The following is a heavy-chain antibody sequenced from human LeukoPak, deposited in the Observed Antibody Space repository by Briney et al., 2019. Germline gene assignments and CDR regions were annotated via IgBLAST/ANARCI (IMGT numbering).Heavy chain of an antibody. J-gene: IGHJ2*01. CDR3: ARSNWAYWYFDL. V-gene: IGHV3-23*01. Sequence: PGGSLRLSCAASGFTFSSYSMNWVRQAPGKGLEWVSAMSGSGSSRYYTDSVKGRFTISRGNSENTLYLQMNSLRAEDTAVYYCARSNWAYWYFDLWGRGTLVIVSS. CDR1: GFTFSSYS. CDR2: MSGSGSSR. D-gene: IGHD7-27*01.